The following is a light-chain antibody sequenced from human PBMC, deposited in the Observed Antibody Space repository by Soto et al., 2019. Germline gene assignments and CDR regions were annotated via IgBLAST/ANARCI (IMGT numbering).Light chain of an antibody. CDR3: QQYNTWLWT. J-gene: IGKJ1*01. V-gene: IGKV3-15*01. CDR2: GAS. Sequence: EVVMTQSPATLSVSPGERATLSCRASQSVNANLAWYQQKPGQAPRLLIHGASNRATGIPARFSGSGFGTEFVXXHXSXXSADVAVYYCQQYNTWLWTFGLGTKVEI. CDR1: QSVNAN.